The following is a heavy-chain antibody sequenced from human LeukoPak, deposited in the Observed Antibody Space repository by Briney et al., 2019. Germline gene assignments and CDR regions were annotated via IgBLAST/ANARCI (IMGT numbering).Heavy chain of an antibody. CDR1: GYTFTSYY. V-gene: IGHV1-46*01. CDR3: ARGCRVVPGVHNVGMTSYYNGLDV. J-gene: IGHJ6*02. CDR2: INPSGGDT. Sequence: ASVKVSCKPSGYTFTSYYMHWVRQAPGQGLEWMGIINPSGGDTSYAQKFQGRVTTTRDTSTSTVYMEVVSLRSEDTAAYYCARGCRVVPGVHNVGMTSYYNGLDVWGQGTTVTV. D-gene: IGHD2-2*01.